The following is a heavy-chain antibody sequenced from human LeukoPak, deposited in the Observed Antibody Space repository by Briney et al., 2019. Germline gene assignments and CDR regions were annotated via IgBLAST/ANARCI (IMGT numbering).Heavy chain of an antibody. D-gene: IGHD5-18*01. V-gene: IGHV5-51*01. CDR2: IDPSDSET. J-gene: IGHJ4*02. CDR1: GYSFTNYW. CDR3: ARQTAMGRSGDY. Sequence: GESLKISCKASGYSFTNYWIGWVRQMPGKGLEWMGIIDPSDSETRYTPSLQGQITISADKSLTTAYLQWSSLKASDTAMYYCARQTAMGRSGDYWGQGTLVSVSS.